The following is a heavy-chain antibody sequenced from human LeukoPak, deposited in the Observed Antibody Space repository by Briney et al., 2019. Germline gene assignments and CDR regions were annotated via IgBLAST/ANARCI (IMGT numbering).Heavy chain of an antibody. Sequence: SETLSLTCTVSGGSISSSSYYWGWIRQPPGRGLEWIGSIYYSGSTYYNPSLKSRVTISVDTSKNQFSLKLSSVTAADTAVYYCARYASYGWRFDYWGQGTLVTVSS. V-gene: IGHV4-39*07. CDR1: GGSISSSSYY. D-gene: IGHD6-19*01. CDR2: IYYSGST. CDR3: ARYASYGWRFDY. J-gene: IGHJ4*02.